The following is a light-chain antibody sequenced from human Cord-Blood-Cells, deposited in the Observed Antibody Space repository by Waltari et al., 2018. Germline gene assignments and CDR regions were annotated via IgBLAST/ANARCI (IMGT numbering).Light chain of an antibody. V-gene: IGLV2-14*01. CDR2: DVS. CDR3: SSYTSSSTLV. CDR1: SSDVGGYNY. J-gene: IGLJ3*02. Sequence: QSAPPQPASVSGSPGQSITISCTGTSSDVGGYNYVSWYQQHPGKAPKLMIYDVSKRPSGVSNRFSGSKSGNTASLTISGLQAEDEADYYCSSYTSSSTLVFGGGTKLTVL.